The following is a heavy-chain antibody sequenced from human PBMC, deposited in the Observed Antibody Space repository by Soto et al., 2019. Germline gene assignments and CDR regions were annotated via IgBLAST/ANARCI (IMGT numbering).Heavy chain of an antibody. D-gene: IGHD4-4*01. CDR2: IIPIFGTA. J-gene: IGHJ5*02. V-gene: IGHV1-69*06. Sequence: ASVKVSCKASGGTFSSYAISWVRQAPGQGLEWMGGIIPIFGTANYAQKFQGRVTITADKSTSTAYMELSSLRSEDTAVYYCARPRMATVTYNSFDPWGQGTLVTVSS. CDR1: GGTFSSYA. CDR3: ARPRMATVTYNSFDP.